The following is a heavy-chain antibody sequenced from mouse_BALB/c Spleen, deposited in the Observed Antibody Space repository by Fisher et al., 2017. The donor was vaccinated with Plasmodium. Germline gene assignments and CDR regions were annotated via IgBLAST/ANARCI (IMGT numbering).Heavy chain of an antibody. D-gene: IGHD1-1*01. Sequence: RFNISRDNAKNTLYLQMSSLRSEDTAMYYCARDLTTVVAMDYWGQGTSVTVSS. J-gene: IGHJ4*01. V-gene: IGHV5-9*04. CDR3: ARDLTTVVAMDY.